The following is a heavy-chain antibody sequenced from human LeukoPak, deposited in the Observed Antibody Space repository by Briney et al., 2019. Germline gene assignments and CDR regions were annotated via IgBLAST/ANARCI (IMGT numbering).Heavy chain of an antibody. V-gene: IGHV3-30-3*01. CDR1: GFTFSSYS. CDR2: VSYNGSSE. CDR3: ARDRVLYFYYGMDV. D-gene: IGHD2-21*01. J-gene: IGHJ6*02. Sequence: GGSLRLSCAASGFTFSSYSIHWVRQAPGKGLEWVAVVSYNGSSENYADSVKGRFTISRDNSKNTLYLQMNSLRAEDTAVYYCARDRVLYFYYGMDVWGQGTTVTVSS.